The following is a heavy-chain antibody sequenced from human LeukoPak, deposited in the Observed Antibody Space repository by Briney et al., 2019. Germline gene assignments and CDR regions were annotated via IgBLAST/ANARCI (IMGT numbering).Heavy chain of an antibody. J-gene: IGHJ3*02. CDR1: GYTFTSYG. D-gene: IGHD1-26*01. V-gene: IGHV1-18*01. CDR2: ISAYNGNT. Sequence: ASVKVSCKASGYTFTSYGISWVRQAPGQGLEWMGWISAYNGNTHYAQKLQGRVTMTTDTSTSTAYMELRSLRSDDTAVYYCARDPLRRVGGAFDIWGQGTMVTVSS. CDR3: ARDPLRRVGGAFDI.